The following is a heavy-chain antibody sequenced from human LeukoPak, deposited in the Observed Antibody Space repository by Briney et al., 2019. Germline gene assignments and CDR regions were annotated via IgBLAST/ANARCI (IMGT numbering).Heavy chain of an antibody. J-gene: IGHJ4*01. CDR3: RGWGYIDKGIDY. CDR1: GFPFSSYW. CDR2: IKQDGSKK. V-gene: IGHV3-7*01. D-gene: IGHD5-24*01. Sequence: GGSLRLSCVASGFPFSSYWMTWVRQAPGKGLEWVANIKQDGSKKSHVDSVKGRFTISRDNAKNSLYLQMNSLRAEDTAIYYCRGWGYIDKGIDYWGQEPWSPSPQ.